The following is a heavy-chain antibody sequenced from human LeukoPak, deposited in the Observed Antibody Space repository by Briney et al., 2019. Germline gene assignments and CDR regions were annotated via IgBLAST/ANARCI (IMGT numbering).Heavy chain of an antibody. Sequence: ASVKVSCKASGGTFSSYAISRVRQATGQGLEWMGGMSTNSGNTGYAQKFQGRVTMTRNTSISTAYMELSSLRSEDTAVYYCARWGSSGWYVLPPYYYYYYMDVWGKGTTVTISS. V-gene: IGHV1-8*02. CDR1: GGTFSSYA. D-gene: IGHD6-19*01. CDR3: ARWGSSGWYVLPPYYYYYYMDV. J-gene: IGHJ6*03. CDR2: MSTNSGNT.